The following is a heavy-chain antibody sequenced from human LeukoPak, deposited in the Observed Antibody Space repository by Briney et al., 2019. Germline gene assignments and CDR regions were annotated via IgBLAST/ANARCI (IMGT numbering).Heavy chain of an antibody. V-gene: IGHV1-46*01. CDR1: GYTFTSYY. CDR2: INPSGGST. D-gene: IGHD3-22*01. CDR3: AGTLTDYYDSSGYYQRLDY. Sequence: ASVKVSCKASGYTFTSYYMHWVRQAPGQGLEWMGIINPSGGSTSYAQKFQGRVTMTRDTSTSTVYMELSSLRSEDTAVYYCAGTLTDYYDSSGYYQRLDYWGQGTLVTVSS. J-gene: IGHJ4*02.